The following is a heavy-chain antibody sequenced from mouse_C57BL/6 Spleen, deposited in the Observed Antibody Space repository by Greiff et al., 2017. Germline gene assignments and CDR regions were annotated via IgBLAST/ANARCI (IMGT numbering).Heavy chain of an antibody. CDR3: ARGADYYGSLYFDY. CDR1: GYSFTGYY. D-gene: IGHD1-1*01. CDR2: INPSTGGT. V-gene: IGHV1-42*01. J-gene: IGHJ2*01. Sequence: VQLQQSGPELVKPGASVKISCKASGYSFTGYYMNWVKQSPEKSLEWIGEINPSTGGTTYNQKFKAKATLTVDKSSSTAYMQLKSLTSEDSAVYYCARGADYYGSLYFDYWGQGTTLTVST.